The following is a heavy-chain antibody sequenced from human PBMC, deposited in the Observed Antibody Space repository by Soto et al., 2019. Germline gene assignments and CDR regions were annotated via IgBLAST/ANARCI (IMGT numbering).Heavy chain of an antibody. CDR2: INAGNGNT. D-gene: IGHD1-1*01. CDR1: GYTFTGYA. CDR3: ASFGYNWNDGLYYYGMDV. V-gene: IGHV1-3*01. Sequence: QVQLVQSGAEVKKPGASVKVSCKASGYTFTGYAMHWVRQAPGQRLEWMGWINAGNGNTKYSQKFQGRVTITRDTSANTAYMELSSLRSEDTAVYYCASFGYNWNDGLYYYGMDVWGQGTTVTVSS. J-gene: IGHJ6*02.